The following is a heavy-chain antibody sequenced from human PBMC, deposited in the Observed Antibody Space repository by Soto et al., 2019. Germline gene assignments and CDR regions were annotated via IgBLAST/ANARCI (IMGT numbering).Heavy chain of an antibody. CDR2: IYPGDSDT. V-gene: IGHV5-51*01. CDR3: ARATAPLNWFDP. Sequence: LGESLKISFKGPGYSFTSYWIGWVRQVPGKGLECMGIIYPGDSDTRYIPSFDGKVTISADKYISTAYLQWSSLKASDTAMYYCARATAPLNWFDPWGQGTLVTVS. CDR1: GYSFTSYW. J-gene: IGHJ5*02. D-gene: IGHD5-12*01.